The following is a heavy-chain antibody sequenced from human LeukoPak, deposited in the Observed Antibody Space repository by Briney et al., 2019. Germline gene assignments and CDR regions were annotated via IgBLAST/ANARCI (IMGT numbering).Heavy chain of an antibody. V-gene: IGHV4-39*07. D-gene: IGHD3-22*01. Sequence: SETLSLTCTVSGGSISSSSYYWGWIRQPPGKGVEWIGSIYYSGSTYYNPSLKSRVTISVDTSKNQFSLKLSSVTAADTAVYYCARDLGYYDSDDYYRGAEYFQHWGQGTLVTVSS. J-gene: IGHJ1*01. CDR1: GGSISSSSYY. CDR2: IYYSGST. CDR3: ARDLGYYDSDDYYRGAEYFQH.